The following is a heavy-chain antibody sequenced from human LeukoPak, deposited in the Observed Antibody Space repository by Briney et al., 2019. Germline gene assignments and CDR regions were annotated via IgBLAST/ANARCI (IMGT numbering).Heavy chain of an antibody. V-gene: IGHV4-38-2*02. Sequence: PSETLSLTCTVSAYSISSAYYWGWIRQPPGKGLEWIGSIYHSGSTYYNPSLKSRVTISVDTSKNQFSLKLSSVTAADTAVYYCARVVLWFGELLSPPHFDYWGQGTLVTVSS. CDR1: AYSISSAYY. CDR3: ARVVLWFGELLSPPHFDY. D-gene: IGHD3-10*01. CDR2: IYHSGST. J-gene: IGHJ4*02.